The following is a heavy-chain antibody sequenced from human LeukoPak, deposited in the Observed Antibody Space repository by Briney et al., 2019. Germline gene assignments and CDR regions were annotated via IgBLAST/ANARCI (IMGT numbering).Heavy chain of an antibody. D-gene: IGHD4/OR15-4a*01. CDR1: GYTLTELS. CDR2: FDPEDGET. J-gene: IGHJ4*02. Sequence: ASVKVSCKVSGYTLTELSMHWVRQAPGKGLEWMGGFDPEDGETIYAQKFQGRVTMTEDTSTDTAYMELSSLRSEDTAVYYCATDFFGPGMTMVPKWVYRGQGTLVTVSS. CDR3: ATDFFGPGMTMVPKWVY. V-gene: IGHV1-24*01.